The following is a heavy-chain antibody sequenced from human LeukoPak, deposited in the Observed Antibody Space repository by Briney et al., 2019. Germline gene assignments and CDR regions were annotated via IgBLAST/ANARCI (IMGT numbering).Heavy chain of an antibody. J-gene: IGHJ4*02. CDR1: GDSVSSNSAA. D-gene: IGHD6-19*01. V-gene: IGHV6-1*01. CDR3: ASSLGYSSGYFLLDY. Sequence: SQTLSLTCAISGDSVSSNSAAWNWIRQSPSRGLEWLGRTYYRSKWYTDYAVSVKSRVTINPDTSKNQLSLQLNSVTPEDTTVYYCASSLGYSSGYFLLDYWGQGTLVTVSS. CDR2: TYYRSKWYT.